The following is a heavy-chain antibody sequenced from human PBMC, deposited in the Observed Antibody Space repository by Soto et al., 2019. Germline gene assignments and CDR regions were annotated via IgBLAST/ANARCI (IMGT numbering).Heavy chain of an antibody. D-gene: IGHD1-26*01. J-gene: IGHJ4*02. V-gene: IGHV3-33*01. CDR1: GFTFSSYG. Sequence: GGSLRLSCAASGFTFSSYGMHWVRQAPGKGLEWVAVIWYDGSNKDYADSVKGRFTISRDNSKNTLYLQMNSLRAEDTAVYYCATNAGGGSYYYFDYWGQGTLVTVS. CDR2: IWYDGSNK. CDR3: ATNAGGGSYYYFDY.